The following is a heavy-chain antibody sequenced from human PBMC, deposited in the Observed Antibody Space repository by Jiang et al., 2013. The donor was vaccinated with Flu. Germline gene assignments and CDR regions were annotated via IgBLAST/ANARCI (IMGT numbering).Heavy chain of an antibody. CDR1: GGSFSGYY. CDR2: INHSGST. D-gene: IGHD2-15*01. V-gene: IGHV4-34*01. Sequence: LLKPSETLSLTCAVYGGSFSGYYWSWIRQPPGTGLEWIGEINHSGSTNYNPSLKSRVTISIDTSKNQFSLKLSSVTAADTAVYYCARSHCTSGSCYSFFTSREAPYFDFWGQGTLVTVSS. CDR3: ARSHCTSGSCYSFFTSREAPYFDF. J-gene: IGHJ4*02.